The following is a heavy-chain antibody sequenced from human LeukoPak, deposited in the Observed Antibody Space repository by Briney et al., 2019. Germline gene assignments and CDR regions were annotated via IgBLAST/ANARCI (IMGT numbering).Heavy chain of an antibody. CDR3: AKLGYSGSYN. Sequence: GGSLRLSCAASGFTFSSYGMHWVRQAPGKGLEWVAVISYDGSNKYYADSVKGRFTISRDNSKNTLYLQMNSLRAEDTAVYYCAKLGYSGSYNWGQGTLVTVSS. CDR2: ISYDGSNK. CDR1: GFTFSSYG. J-gene: IGHJ4*02. V-gene: IGHV3-30*18. D-gene: IGHD1-26*01.